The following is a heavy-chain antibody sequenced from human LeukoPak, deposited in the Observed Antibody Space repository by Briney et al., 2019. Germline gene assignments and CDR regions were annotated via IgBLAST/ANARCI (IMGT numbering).Heavy chain of an antibody. CDR2: ISAYNGNT. J-gene: IGHJ4*02. D-gene: IGHD5-18*01. V-gene: IGHV1-18*01. CDR1: GYTFTSYG. CDR3: ARDKEGRGYGYSYGYDY. Sequence: GASVKVSCKASGYTFTSYGISWVRQAPGQGLEWMGWISAYNGNTNYAQKLQGRVTMTTDTSTSTAYMELRSLRSDDTAVYYCARDKEGRGYGYSYGYDYWGQGTLVTVSS.